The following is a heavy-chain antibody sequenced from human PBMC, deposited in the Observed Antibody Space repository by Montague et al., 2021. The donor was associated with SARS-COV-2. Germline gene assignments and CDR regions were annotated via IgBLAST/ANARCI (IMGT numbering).Heavy chain of an antibody. CDR2: TYYRSKWYN. V-gene: IGHV6-1*01. CDR1: GASLSSDSLS. Sequence: VSPGASLSSDSLSWHWIRQSPSRGLEWLASTYYRSKWYNDGAPSVSGRATVKPDTSRNQFSLHLDSVTPEDTALCFCARKMDSAFDVWGKGTMVIVS. J-gene: IGHJ3*01. D-gene: IGHD2-2*03. CDR3: ARKMDSAFDV.